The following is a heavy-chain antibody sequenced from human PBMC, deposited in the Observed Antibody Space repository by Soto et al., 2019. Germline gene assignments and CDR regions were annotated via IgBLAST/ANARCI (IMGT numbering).Heavy chain of an antibody. CDR2: ISYDGSNK. D-gene: IGHD2-2*01. Sequence: GGSLRLCCTASGFTFSSYAMHWVRQAPGKGRGLVAVISYDGSNKYYADSVKGRFTISRDNAKNSLYLQMYSLRVEDTAVYYCTGCIHLLFSTGASCPGIDVWGQGTTDTVSS. V-gene: IGHV3-30-3*01. CDR3: TGCIHLLFSTGASCPGIDV. J-gene: IGHJ6*02. CDR1: GFTFSSYA.